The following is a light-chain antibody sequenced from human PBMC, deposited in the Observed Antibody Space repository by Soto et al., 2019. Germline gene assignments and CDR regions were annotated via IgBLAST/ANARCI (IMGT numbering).Light chain of an antibody. CDR3: QQSYRNPIT. CDR1: QSISNY. V-gene: IGKV1-39*01. J-gene: IGKJ5*01. Sequence: DIQMTQSPSSLSASVGDRVTITCRASQSISNYLNWYQQKPGKAPNLLIHAASSFQSGVPPRFSGSGSGTDFTLTISSLQPEDFATYYCQQSYRNPITFGQGTRLEIK. CDR2: AAS.